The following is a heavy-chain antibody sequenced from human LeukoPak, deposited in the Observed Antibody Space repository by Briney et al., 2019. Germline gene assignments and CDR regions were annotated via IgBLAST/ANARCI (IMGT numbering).Heavy chain of an antibody. J-gene: IGHJ6*03. V-gene: IGHV3-7*01. CDR2: IKQDGSEK. CDR1: GFTFSSYW. CDR3: ARDNLAAAGTGAGLYYYYYYMDV. Sequence: QPGRSLRLSCAASGFTFSSYWMSWVRQAPGKGLEWVANIKQDGSEKYYVDSVKGRFTISRDNAKNSLYLQMNSLRAEDTAVYYCARDNLAAAGTGAGLYYYYYYMDVWGKGTTVTVSS. D-gene: IGHD6-13*01.